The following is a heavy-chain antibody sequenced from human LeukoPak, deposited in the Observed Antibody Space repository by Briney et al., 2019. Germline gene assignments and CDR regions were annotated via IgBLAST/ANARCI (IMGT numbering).Heavy chain of an antibody. CDR2: ISAYNGNT. CDR3: ARDLRYSSGWYFLGGSENLLYYFDY. D-gene: IGHD6-19*01. CDR1: GYTFTSFG. V-gene: IGHV1-18*01. J-gene: IGHJ4*02. Sequence: GASVKVSCKASGYTFTSFGISWVRQAPGQGLEWMGWISAYNGNTKYAQKFQGRVTMTTDTSTSTAYMELRSLRSDDTAVYYCARDLRYSSGWYFLGGSENLLYYFDYWGQGTLVTVSS.